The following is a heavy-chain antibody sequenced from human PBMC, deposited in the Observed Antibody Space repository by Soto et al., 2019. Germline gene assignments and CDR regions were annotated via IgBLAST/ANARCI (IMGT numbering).Heavy chain of an antibody. Sequence: PSXTLSRTGTVSGGSISSSSYYWGWIRQPPVKGLEWIGSIYYSGSTYYNPSLKSRVTISVDTSKNQFSLKLSSVTAADTAVYYCARTGHAVEYYYYGMDVWGQGTTATVSS. CDR3: ARTGHAVEYYYYGMDV. CDR2: IYYSGST. J-gene: IGHJ6*02. CDR1: GGSISSSSYY. V-gene: IGHV4-39*01.